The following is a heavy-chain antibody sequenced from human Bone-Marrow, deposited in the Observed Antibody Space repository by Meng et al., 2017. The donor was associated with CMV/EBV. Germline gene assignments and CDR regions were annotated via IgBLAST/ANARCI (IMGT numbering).Heavy chain of an antibody. CDR3: ARNSGYFDWLLRDSLGY. D-gene: IGHD3-9*01. CDR2: ISYDGSNK. Sequence: GGSLRLSCAASGFTFSSYAMHWVRQAPGKGLEWVAVISYDGSNKYYADSVKGRFTISRDNSKNTLYLQMNSLRAEDTAVYYCARNSGYFDWLLRDSLGYWGQGTLVTVSS. CDR1: GFTFSSYA. J-gene: IGHJ4*02. V-gene: IGHV3-30*04.